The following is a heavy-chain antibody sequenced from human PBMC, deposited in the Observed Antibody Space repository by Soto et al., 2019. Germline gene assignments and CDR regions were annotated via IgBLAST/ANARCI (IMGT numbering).Heavy chain of an antibody. CDR1: GYRFTSYW. CDR3: ARKDKSGYFNWFDP. J-gene: IGHJ5*02. V-gene: IGHV5-51*01. CDR2: IYPGDSDT. Sequence: GESLKISCTVSGYRFTSYWIGWVRQMPGKGLEWMGIIYPGDSDTRYSPSFQGQVTISTDRSTSTVYLQWASLKASDTAVYFCARKDKSGYFNWFDPWGQGTLVTVSS. D-gene: IGHD3-22*01.